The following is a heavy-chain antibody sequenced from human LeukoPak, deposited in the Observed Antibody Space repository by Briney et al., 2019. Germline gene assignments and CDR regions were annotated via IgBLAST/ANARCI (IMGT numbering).Heavy chain of an antibody. CDR1: GYSFTSYW. J-gene: IGHJ3*01. D-gene: IGHD1-26*01. Sequence: GESLKISCMGSGYSFTSYWIGWVRPMPGKAPEWMGMIYPDDSDTKYSPSFQGQVSISADKSISTAYLQWSSLKASDAAMYFCARQQSRYSGSYGVWGQGTMVTVSS. V-gene: IGHV5-51*01. CDR2: IYPDDSDT. CDR3: ARQQSRYSGSYGV.